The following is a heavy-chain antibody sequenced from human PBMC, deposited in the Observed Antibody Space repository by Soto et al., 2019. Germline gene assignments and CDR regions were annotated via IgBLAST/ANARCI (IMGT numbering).Heavy chain of an antibody. CDR3: ARVMGPTTYREAYNWFGP. D-gene: IGHD4-17*01. V-gene: IGHV1-69*06. J-gene: IGHJ5*02. CDR1: GGTFSSYA. CDR2: IIPIFGTA. Sequence: GASVKVSCKASGGTFSSYAISWVRQAPGQGLEWMGGIIPIFGTANYAQRLQGRVTITADKSTSTVYMELSSLRSEDTAVYYCARVMGPTTYREAYNWFGPWGQGTLVTV.